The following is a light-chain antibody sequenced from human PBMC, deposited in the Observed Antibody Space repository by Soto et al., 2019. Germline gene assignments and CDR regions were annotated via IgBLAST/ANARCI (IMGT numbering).Light chain of an antibody. V-gene: IGKV3-15*01. CDR3: KQHNTWPPLT. CDR2: GAS. Sequence: EIVMTQSPATLSVSPGERATLSCRASQSVNSNLAWYQQKPGQAPRLLIYGASTRATGIPARFSGSGSGTEFTLTISSLLSEDFAVYYCKQHNTWPPLTFGGGTKVAIK. J-gene: IGKJ4*01. CDR1: QSVNSN.